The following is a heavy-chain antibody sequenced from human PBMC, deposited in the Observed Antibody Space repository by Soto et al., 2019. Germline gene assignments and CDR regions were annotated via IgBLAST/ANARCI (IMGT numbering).Heavy chain of an antibody. CDR1: GYSFTRYW. J-gene: IGHJ4*02. D-gene: IGHD3-22*01. CDR3: ARQIYDSDTGPNFQYYFDS. Sequence: GESLKISCKASGYSFTRYWIGWVRQMPGKGLEWMGIIYPGDSDAKYSPSFQGQVTISVDKSISTAYLQWSSLKASDTAMYYCARQIYDSDTGPNFQYYFDSWGQGTPVTVSS. CDR2: IYPGDSDA. V-gene: IGHV5-51*01.